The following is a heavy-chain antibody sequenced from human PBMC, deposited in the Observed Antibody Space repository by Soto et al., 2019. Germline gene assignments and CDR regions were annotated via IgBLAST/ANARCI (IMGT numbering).Heavy chain of an antibody. CDR2: INPGGSST. CDR3: ARAGGADF. Sequence: LRLSCAASGFTFSSHWMHWVRQAAGKGLVWVSRINPGGSSTSYADSVKGRFTISRDNAKNTMYLQMNSLRAEDTAVYYCARAGGADFWGQGTVVTVSS. J-gene: IGHJ4*02. D-gene: IGHD3-10*01. V-gene: IGHV3-74*01. CDR1: GFTFSSHW.